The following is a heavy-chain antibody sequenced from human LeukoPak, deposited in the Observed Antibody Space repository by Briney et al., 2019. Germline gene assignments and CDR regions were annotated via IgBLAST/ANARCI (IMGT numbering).Heavy chain of an antibody. CDR2: IYYSGST. J-gene: IGHJ4*02. D-gene: IGHD2-2*02. V-gene: IGHV4-39*01. Sequence: SSETLSLTCSVSGGSISSSSYYWGWIRQPPGKGLESIGSIYYSGSTYYIPSPNSRVTISVDMSKHQFSLKLSSVTAAATAVSYCARQTTRYCSSTSCYTSYFDYWGQGTLVPVSS. CDR3: ARQTTRYCSSTSCYTSYFDY. CDR1: GGSISSSSYY.